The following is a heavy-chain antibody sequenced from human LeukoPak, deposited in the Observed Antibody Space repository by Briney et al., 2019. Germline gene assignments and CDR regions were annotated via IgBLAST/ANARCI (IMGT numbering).Heavy chain of an antibody. Sequence: SESLSLTCAVYGGSFSGYYWSWIRQPPGKGLEWIGEINHSGSTNYNPSLKSRVTISVDTSKNQFSLKLSSVTAADTAVYYCARAPSAFDIRGQGTMVTVS. CDR3: ARAPSAFDI. CDR1: GGSFSGYY. CDR2: INHSGST. V-gene: IGHV4-34*01. J-gene: IGHJ3*02.